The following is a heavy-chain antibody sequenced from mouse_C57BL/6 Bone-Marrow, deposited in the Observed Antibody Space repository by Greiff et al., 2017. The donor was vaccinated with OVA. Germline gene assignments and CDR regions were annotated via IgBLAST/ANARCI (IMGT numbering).Heavy chain of an antibody. V-gene: IGHV1-81*01. CDR1: GYTFTSYG. CDR2: IYPRSGNT. CDR3: ARSGYGYYYFDY. D-gene: IGHD2-2*01. J-gene: IGHJ2*01. Sequence: QVQLQQSGAELARPGASVKLSCKASGYTFTSYGISWVKQRTGQGLEWIGEIYPRSGNTYYNEKFKGKATLTADKSSSTAYMELRSLTSEDSAVYFCARSGYGYYYFDYWGQGTTLTVSS.